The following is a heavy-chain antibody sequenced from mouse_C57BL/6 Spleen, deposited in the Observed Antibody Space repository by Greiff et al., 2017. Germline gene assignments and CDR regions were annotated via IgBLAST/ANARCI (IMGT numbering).Heavy chain of an antibody. J-gene: IGHJ2*01. CDR3: ARDYSNYDYFDY. CDR1: GYTFTSYW. V-gene: IGHV1-55*01. CDR2: IYPGSGST. D-gene: IGHD2-5*01. Sequence: VQLQQPGAELVKPGASVKMSCKASGYTFTSYWITWVKQRPGQGLEWIGEIYPGSGSTNYNEKVKGKATMTVDTSSSTAYMQLSSLTSEDSAVYYCARDYSNYDYFDYWGQGTTLTVSS.